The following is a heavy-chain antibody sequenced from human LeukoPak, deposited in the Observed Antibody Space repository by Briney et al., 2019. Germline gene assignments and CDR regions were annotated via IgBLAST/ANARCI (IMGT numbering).Heavy chain of an antibody. CDR2: ISYDGSNK. CDR3: AREARGWIDAFDI. Sequence: PGGSPRLSCAASGFTFSSYAMHWVRQAPGKGLEWVAVISYDGSNKFYADSVKGRFTISRDNSKNTLYLQMNSLRAEDTAVYYCAREARGWIDAFDIWGQGTMVTVSS. J-gene: IGHJ3*02. CDR1: GFTFSSYA. D-gene: IGHD6-19*01. V-gene: IGHV3-30*04.